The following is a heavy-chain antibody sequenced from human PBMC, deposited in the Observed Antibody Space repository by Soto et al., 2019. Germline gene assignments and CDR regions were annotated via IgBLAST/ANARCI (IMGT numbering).Heavy chain of an antibody. CDR3: ARGKPEWLRLPRGFSNYYYMDV. Sequence: SETLSLTCTVSGGSISSYYWSWIRQPPGKGLEWIGYIYYSGSTNYNPSLKSRVTISVDTSKNQFSLKLSSVTAADTAVYYCARGKPEWLRLPRGFSNYYYMDVWGKGTTVTVSS. D-gene: IGHD5-12*01. V-gene: IGHV4-59*01. CDR2: IYYSGST. J-gene: IGHJ6*03. CDR1: GGSISSYY.